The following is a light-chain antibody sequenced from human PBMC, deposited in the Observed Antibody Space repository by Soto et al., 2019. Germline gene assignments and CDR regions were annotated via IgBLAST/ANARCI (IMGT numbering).Light chain of an antibody. CDR2: RAS. Sequence: EIVLTQSPGTLSLSPGERATLSCRASQSVSSDYLAWYQQKPGQTPKVLIYRASSRATGIPARFSGSGSGTEFTLTISSLQSEDFAVYYCQQYKNWLTWTFGQGTKVDIK. CDR1: QSVSSD. J-gene: IGKJ1*01. CDR3: QQYKNWLTWT. V-gene: IGKV3-15*01.